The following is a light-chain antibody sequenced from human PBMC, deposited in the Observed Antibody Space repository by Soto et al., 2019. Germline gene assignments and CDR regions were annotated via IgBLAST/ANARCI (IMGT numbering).Light chain of an antibody. J-gene: IGLJ1*01. V-gene: IGLV2-14*03. CDR2: DVS. Sequence: QSALTPPSSVSGSPGQSSTISCPGTVIDVGGYNFVSWYQQYPGKAPKLMICDVSNRPSGVSNRFSGSKSGNTASLTISGLQAEDEADYYCSSFTGSNYVFGTGTKVTVL. CDR3: SSFTGSNYV. CDR1: VIDVGGYNF.